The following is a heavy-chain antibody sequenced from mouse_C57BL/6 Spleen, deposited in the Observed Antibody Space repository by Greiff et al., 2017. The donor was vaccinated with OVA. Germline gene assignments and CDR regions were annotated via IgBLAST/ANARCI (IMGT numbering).Heavy chain of an antibody. CDR2: IYPGSGNT. CDR3: ARGRYDGSLREGSMDY. CDR1: GYTFTDYY. Sequence: QVQLKESGAELVRPGASVKLSCKASGYTFTDYYINWVKQRPGQGLEWIARIYPGSGNTYYNEKFKGKATLTAEKSSSTAYMQLSSLTSEDSAVYFCARGRYDGSLREGSMDYWGQGTSVTVSS. D-gene: IGHD1-1*01. V-gene: IGHV1-76*01. J-gene: IGHJ4*01.